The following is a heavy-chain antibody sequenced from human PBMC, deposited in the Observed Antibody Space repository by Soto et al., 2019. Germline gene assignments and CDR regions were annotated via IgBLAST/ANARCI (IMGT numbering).Heavy chain of an antibody. CDR3: ATGFGSGSDAFDI. CDR1: GYTLTELS. V-gene: IGHV1-24*01. D-gene: IGHD6-19*01. J-gene: IGHJ3*02. CDR2: FDPEDGET. Sequence: ASVKVSCTVSGYTLTELSMHWVRQAPGKGLEWMGGFDPEDGETIYAQKFQGRVTMTEDTSTDTAYMELSSLRSEDTAVYYCATGFGSGSDAFDIWGQGTMVTVSS.